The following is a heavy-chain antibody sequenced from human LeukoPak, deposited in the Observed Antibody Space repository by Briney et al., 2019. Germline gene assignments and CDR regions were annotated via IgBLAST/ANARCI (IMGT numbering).Heavy chain of an antibody. Sequence: GGSLRLSCAASKFAFSSYAMSWVRQAPGKGLEWVGRIKSKTDGGTTDYAAPVKGRFTISRDDSKNTLYLQMNSLKTEDTAVYYCTTDSELLSYYYGMDVWGQGTTVTVSS. J-gene: IGHJ6*02. CDR3: TTDSELLSYYYGMDV. CDR1: KFAFSSYA. CDR2: IKSKTDGGTT. D-gene: IGHD3-10*01. V-gene: IGHV3-15*01.